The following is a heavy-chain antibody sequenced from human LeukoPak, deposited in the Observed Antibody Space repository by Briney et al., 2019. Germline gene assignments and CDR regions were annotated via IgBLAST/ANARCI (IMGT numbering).Heavy chain of an antibody. CDR3: ARDLRRSGGVGSYRYYFDY. J-gene: IGHJ4*02. Sequence: GGSLRLSCAASGFTFNTYTMNWVRQAPGKGLEWVSSITASSTAIYSADSVKGRFTISRDNAKNFLYLQMNSLRAEDTAVYYCARDLRRSGGVGSYRYYFDYWGQGTLVTVSS. V-gene: IGHV3-21*01. D-gene: IGHD3-16*02. CDR2: ITASSTAI. CDR1: GFTFNTYT.